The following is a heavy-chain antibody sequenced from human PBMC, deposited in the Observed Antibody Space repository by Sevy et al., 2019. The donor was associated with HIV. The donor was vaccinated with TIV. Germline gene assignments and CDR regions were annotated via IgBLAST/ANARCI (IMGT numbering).Heavy chain of an antibody. CDR2: ISYDGSNK. CDR1: GFTFSSYA. Sequence: GGSLRLSCAASGFTFSSYAMHWVRQAPGKGLEWVAVISYDGSNKYYAYSVKGRFTISRDNSKNTLYLQMNSLRAEDTAVYYCARGGATVYFDYWGQGTLVTVSS. J-gene: IGHJ4*02. CDR3: ARGGATVYFDY. D-gene: IGHD1-26*01. V-gene: IGHV3-30-3*01.